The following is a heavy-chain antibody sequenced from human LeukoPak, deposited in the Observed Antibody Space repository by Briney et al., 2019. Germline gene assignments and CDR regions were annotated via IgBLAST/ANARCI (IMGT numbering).Heavy chain of an antibody. CDR3: ARCGTLWFGESFDY. Sequence: SETLSLTCSVSRASFNGSDYCWGWVRQPPGKGLEWIVYIYYSGSTNYNPSLKSRVTISVDTSKNQFSLKLSSVTAADTAVYYCARCGTLWFGESFDYWGQGTLVTVSS. V-gene: IGHV4-61*08. J-gene: IGHJ4*02. D-gene: IGHD3-10*01. CDR2: IYYSGST. CDR1: RASFNGSDYC.